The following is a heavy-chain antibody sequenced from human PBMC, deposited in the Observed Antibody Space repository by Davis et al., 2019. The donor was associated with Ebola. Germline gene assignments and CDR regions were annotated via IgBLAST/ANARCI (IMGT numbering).Heavy chain of an antibody. CDR1: GFTFSNAW. CDR3: TTAPLFSYYYYYGMDV. V-gene: IGHV3-15*01. CDR2: IKSKTDGGTT. Sequence: GESLKISCAASGFTFSNAWMSWVRQAPGKGLEWVGRIKSKTDGGTTDYAAPVKGRFTISRDDSKNTLYLQMNSLKTEDTAVYYCTTAPLFSYYYYYGMDVWGQGTTVTVSS. J-gene: IGHJ6*02.